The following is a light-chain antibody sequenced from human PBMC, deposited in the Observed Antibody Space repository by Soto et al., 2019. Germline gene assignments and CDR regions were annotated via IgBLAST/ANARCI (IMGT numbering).Light chain of an antibody. CDR1: QSVLYSSNNKNY. CDR3: QQYYSTPQT. J-gene: IGKJ1*01. CDR2: WAS. Sequence: DIVMTQSPDSLAVSLGERATINCKSSQSVLYSSNNKNYLAWYQQKPGQPPKLLIYWASTRESGVPDRFSGSGSGTDFTLTISSLKAEDVAFYYCQQYYSTPQTFGKGTKVEIK. V-gene: IGKV4-1*01.